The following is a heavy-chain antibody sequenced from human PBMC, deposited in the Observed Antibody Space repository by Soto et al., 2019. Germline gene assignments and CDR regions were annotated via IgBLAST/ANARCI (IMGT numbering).Heavy chain of an antibody. J-gene: IGHJ3*02. Sequence: QVQLQESGPGLVKPSQTLSLTCTVSGGSISSGGYYWSWIRQHPGKGLEWIGYIYYIGSTYYNPSLKSRVTISVDTSKNQFSLKLSSVTAADTAVYYCARDPIVLDPPIRDDAFDIWGQGTMVTVSS. V-gene: IGHV4-31*03. CDR1: GGSISSGGYY. CDR2: IYYIGST. CDR3: ARDPIVLDPPIRDDAFDI. D-gene: IGHD2-8*01.